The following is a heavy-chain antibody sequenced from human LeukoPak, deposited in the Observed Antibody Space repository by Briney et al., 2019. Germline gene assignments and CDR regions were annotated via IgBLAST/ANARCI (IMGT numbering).Heavy chain of an antibody. V-gene: IGHV1-2*04. Sequence: ASVKVSCKASGYTFTGYYMHWVRQAPGQGLEWMGWINPNSGGTNYAQKFQGWVTMTRDTSISTAYMELSRLRSDDTAVYYCARSATYYDFWSGYYEYYFDYWGQGTLVTVSS. J-gene: IGHJ4*02. CDR3: ARSATYYDFWSGYYEYYFDY. D-gene: IGHD3-3*01. CDR1: GYTFTGYY. CDR2: INPNSGGT.